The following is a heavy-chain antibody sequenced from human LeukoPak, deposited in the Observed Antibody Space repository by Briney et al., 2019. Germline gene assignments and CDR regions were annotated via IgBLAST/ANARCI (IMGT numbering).Heavy chain of an antibody. CDR3: ARCTSSWYLDY. D-gene: IGHD6-13*01. V-gene: IGHV2-70*11. CDR1: SGSISSYYW. J-gene: IGHJ4*02. CDR2: IDWDDDK. Sequence: TLSLTCTVSSGSISSYYWSWIRQPPGKALEWLARIDWDDDKYYSTSLKTRLTISKDPFKSQVVLTMTNMDPVDTATYYCARCTSSWYLDYWGQGTLVTVSS.